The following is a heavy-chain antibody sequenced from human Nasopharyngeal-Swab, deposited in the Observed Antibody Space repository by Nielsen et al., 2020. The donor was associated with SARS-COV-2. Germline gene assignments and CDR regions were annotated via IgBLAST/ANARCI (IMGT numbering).Heavy chain of an antibody. J-gene: IGHJ6*02. Sequence: GESLKISCAASGFTFSSYSMNWVRQAPGKGLEWVSSISSSSSYIYYADSVKGRFTISRDNAKNSLYLQMNSLGAEDTAVYYCARDSAVYDFWSGYSGYYYYGMDVWGQGTTVTVSS. CDR3: ARDSAVYDFWSGYSGYYYYGMDV. CDR1: GFTFSSYS. V-gene: IGHV3-21*01. CDR2: ISSSSSYI. D-gene: IGHD3-3*01.